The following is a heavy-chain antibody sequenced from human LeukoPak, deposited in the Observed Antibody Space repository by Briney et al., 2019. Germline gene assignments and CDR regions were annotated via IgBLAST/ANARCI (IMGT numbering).Heavy chain of an antibody. D-gene: IGHD3-3*01. Sequence: GSLRLSCAAPGFTFSNYAMGWARHAPGKGLEWVSSISGSGGSTYYADSVKGRFTISRDNSKNTLYLQMNSLRAEDTAVYYCAKVSDYDFWSGYYGDFDYWGQGTLVTVSS. V-gene: IGHV3-23*01. CDR2: ISGSGGST. CDR3: AKVSDYDFWSGYYGDFDY. J-gene: IGHJ4*02. CDR1: GFTFSNYA.